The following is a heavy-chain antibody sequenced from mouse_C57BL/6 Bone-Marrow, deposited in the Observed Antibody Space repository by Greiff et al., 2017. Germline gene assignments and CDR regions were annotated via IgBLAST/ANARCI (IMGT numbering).Heavy chain of an antibody. V-gene: IGHV1-54*01. CDR3: ARGLYWYFDV. J-gene: IGHJ1*03. CDR1: GYAFTNYL. Sequence: VQLQQSGAELVRPGTSVKVSCKASGYAFTNYLIEWVKQRPGQGLEWIGVINPGSGGTNYNEKFKGKATLTADKSSSTAYMQLSSLTSEDSAVYFCARGLYWYFDVWGTGTTVTVSS. CDR2: INPGSGGT.